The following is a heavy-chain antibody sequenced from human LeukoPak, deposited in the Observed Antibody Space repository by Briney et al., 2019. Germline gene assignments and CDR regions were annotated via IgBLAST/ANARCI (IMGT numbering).Heavy chain of an antibody. CDR1: GYTFSDYY. J-gene: IGHJ5*02. Sequence: GASVKVSCKAFGYTFSDYYIQWMRQAPGRGPEWLAWINPKNGGAVYAQKFRGRIALTADTSISTAYMELSGLRSDDTAVYYRARELLSYGWFDPWGQGTLVTVSS. CDR3: ARELLSYGWFDP. V-gene: IGHV1-2*02. CDR2: INPKNGGA. D-gene: IGHD3-10*01.